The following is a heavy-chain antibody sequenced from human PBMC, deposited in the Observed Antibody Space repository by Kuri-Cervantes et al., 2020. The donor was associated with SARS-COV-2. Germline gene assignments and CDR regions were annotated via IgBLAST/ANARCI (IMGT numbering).Heavy chain of an antibody. Sequence: SCAVSGYSISSGYYWGWIRQPPGKGLEWIGSIYHSGSTYYNPSLKSRVTISVDTSKNQFSLKLSSVTAADTAVYYCARGLRVGAPDYWGQGTLVTSPQ. V-gene: IGHV4-38-2*01. CDR1: GYSISSGYY. J-gene: IGHJ4*02. CDR3: ARGLRVGAPDY. CDR2: IYHSGST. D-gene: IGHD1-26*01.